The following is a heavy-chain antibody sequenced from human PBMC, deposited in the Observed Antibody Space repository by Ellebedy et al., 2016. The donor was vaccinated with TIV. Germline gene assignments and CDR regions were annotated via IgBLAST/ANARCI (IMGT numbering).Heavy chain of an antibody. V-gene: IGHV4-59*10. D-gene: IGHD6-6*01. CDR3: ARVGTAVRTAFDL. CDR1: GGSFSDYF. J-gene: IGHJ3*01. CDR2: IYTSGTT. Sequence: SETLSLXCAVYGGSFSDYFWSWIRQPAGKGLEWIGRIYTSGTTNYSPSLKSRVTMSVDTSKNRFSLELRSVTAADTAVYYCARVGTAVRTAFDLWGQGTMVTVSS.